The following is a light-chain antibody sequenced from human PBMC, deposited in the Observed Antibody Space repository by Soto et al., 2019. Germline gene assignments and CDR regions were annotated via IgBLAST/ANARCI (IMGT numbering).Light chain of an antibody. CDR3: QQYSSSWNT. V-gene: IGKV1-5*01. Sequence: DIQMTQSPSTLSASVGDRVTITCRASQSVSNWLAWYQQKPGKAPKLLIYDGSSLERGVPARFSGSGSGTEFTLTISSLQPYDLANYYCQQYSSSWNTFGQGTKVEIK. CDR2: DGS. J-gene: IGKJ2*01. CDR1: QSVSNW.